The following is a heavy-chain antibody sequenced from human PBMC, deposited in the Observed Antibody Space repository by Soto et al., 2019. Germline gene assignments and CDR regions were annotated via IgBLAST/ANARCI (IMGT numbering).Heavy chain of an antibody. CDR3: ARDKKSSNDPAVVTFEAFET. CDR1: GVSINSGGFY. CDR2: IYYRGGT. Sequence: QVQLQESGPGLVKPSQTLSLTCSVSGVSINSGGFYWSWIRQLPGKGLEWIGYIYYRGGTYYIPSLRSRVTMSIDTSKNQFSLDMTDVTAADTAMYYCARDKKSSNDPAVVTFEAFETWGQGTMVTVSS. D-gene: IGHD2-2*01. V-gene: IGHV4-30-4*01. J-gene: IGHJ3*02.